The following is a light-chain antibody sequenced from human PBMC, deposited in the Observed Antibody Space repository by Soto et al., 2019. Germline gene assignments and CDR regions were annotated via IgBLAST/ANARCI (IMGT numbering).Light chain of an antibody. CDR1: SSDVGNYKY. V-gene: IGLV2-8*01. CDR2: EVS. Sequence: QSVLTQSPSASGSPGQSVTISCTGTSSDVGNYKYVSWYQQHPGKAPKLMIYEVSKRPSGVPDRFSGSKSGNTASLTVSGLQVEDEADYYCSSYAGSNLWVFGGGTKLT. J-gene: IGLJ3*02. CDR3: SSYAGSNLWV.